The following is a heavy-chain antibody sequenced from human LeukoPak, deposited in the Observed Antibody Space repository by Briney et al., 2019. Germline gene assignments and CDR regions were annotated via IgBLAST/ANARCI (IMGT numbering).Heavy chain of an antibody. V-gene: IGHV4-31*03. CDR3: ATTVGSYFDY. D-gene: IGHD3-16*01. J-gene: IGHJ4*02. CDR1: GGSISSGGYY. Sequence: SQTLSLTCTVSGGSISSGGYYWSGIRQHPGKGLEWIGYIYYSGSTYYNPSLKSRVTMSVDTSENQFSLKLSSVTAADTAVYYCATTVGSYFDYWSQGTLVTVSS. CDR2: IYYSGST.